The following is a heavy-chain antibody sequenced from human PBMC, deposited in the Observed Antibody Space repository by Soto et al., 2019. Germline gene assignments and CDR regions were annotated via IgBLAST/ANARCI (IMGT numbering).Heavy chain of an antibody. Sequence: QVQLVQSGAEVKKPGSSVKVSCKASGGTFSSYAISWVRQAPGQGLEWMGGIIPIFGTANYAQKFQGRVTIPADESTSTAYMELSSLRSEDTAVYCCAREERGYMITFGAGGFDYWGQGTLVTVSS. CDR2: IIPIFGTA. J-gene: IGHJ4*02. CDR1: GGTFSSYA. D-gene: IGHD3-16*01. V-gene: IGHV1-69*01. CDR3: AREERGYMITFGAGGFDY.